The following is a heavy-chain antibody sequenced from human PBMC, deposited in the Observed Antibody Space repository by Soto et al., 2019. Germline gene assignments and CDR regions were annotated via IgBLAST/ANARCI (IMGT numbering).Heavy chain of an antibody. CDR3: ARGGGYTLYYYYMDV. Sequence: EVQLVESGGGLVQPGGSLRLSCAASGFTFSSYAMHWVRQAPGKGLEYVSAISSNGGSTYYANSVKGRFTISRDNSKNTLYLQMGSLRAEDMAVYYCARGGGYTLYYYYMDVWCKGTTVTVSS. D-gene: IGHD5-12*01. V-gene: IGHV3-64*01. CDR2: ISSNGGST. CDR1: GFTFSSYA. J-gene: IGHJ6*03.